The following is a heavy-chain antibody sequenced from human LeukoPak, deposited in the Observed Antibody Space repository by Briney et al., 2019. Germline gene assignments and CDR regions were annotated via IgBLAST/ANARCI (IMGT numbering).Heavy chain of an antibody. CDR3: AKDQGVNVVVVVEGLFDY. Sequence: PGGSLRLSCAASGFTFSSYEMNWVRQAPGKGLEWVSYISSSGSTIYYADSVKGRFTISRDNSKNTLYLQMNSLRAEDTAVYYCAKDQGVNVVVVVEGLFDYWGQGTLVTVSS. V-gene: IGHV3-48*03. D-gene: IGHD2-15*01. CDR2: ISSSGSTI. CDR1: GFTFSSYE. J-gene: IGHJ4*02.